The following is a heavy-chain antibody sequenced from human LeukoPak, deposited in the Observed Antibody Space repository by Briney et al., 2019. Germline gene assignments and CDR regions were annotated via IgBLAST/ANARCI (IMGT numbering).Heavy chain of an antibody. D-gene: IGHD3-10*01. CDR3: ARDPVRSSGSTPPVDY. J-gene: IGHJ4*02. Sequence: LSLTCTVSGGSISSYYWSWIRQPPGKGLEWVSTISALFPDTYSADSVKGRFTISRDNAKNSLYLQMNSLRAEDTAVYYCARDPVRSSGSTPPVDYWGQGTLVTVSS. CDR2: ISALFPDT. V-gene: IGHV3-11*01. CDR1: GGSISSYY.